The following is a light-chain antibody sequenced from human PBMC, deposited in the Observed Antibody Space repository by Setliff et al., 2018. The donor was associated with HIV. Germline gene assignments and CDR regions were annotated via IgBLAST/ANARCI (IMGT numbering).Light chain of an antibody. CDR3: SSYTSSSTLV. CDR1: SSDVGLYNL. CDR2: EVS. V-gene: IGLV2-14*02. J-gene: IGLJ1*01. Sequence: QSVLTQPASVSGSPGQSITISCTGTSSDVGLYNLVSWYQQHPGRAPKLLIYEVSKWPSGVSNRFSGSKSANTASLTISRLQAEDEADYYCSSYTSSSTLVFGIGTKVTVL.